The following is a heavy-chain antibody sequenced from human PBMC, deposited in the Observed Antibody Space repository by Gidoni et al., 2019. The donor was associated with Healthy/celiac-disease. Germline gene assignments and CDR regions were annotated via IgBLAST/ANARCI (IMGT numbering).Heavy chain of an antibody. CDR3: ARDRLEAYSSGGTNAFDI. J-gene: IGHJ3*02. CDR2: ISYDGSNK. V-gene: IGHV3-30-3*01. D-gene: IGHD6-19*01. Sequence: QVQLVESGGGVVQPGRSLRLSCAASGFTFSSYAIHWVRQAPGKGLEWVAFISYDGSNKYYADSVKGRFTISRDNSKNTLYLQMNSLRAEDTAVYYFARDRLEAYSSGGTNAFDIWGQGTMVTVSS. CDR1: GFTFSSYA.